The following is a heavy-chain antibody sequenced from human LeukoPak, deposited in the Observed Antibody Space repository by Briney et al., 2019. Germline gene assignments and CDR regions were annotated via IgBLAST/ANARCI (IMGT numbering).Heavy chain of an antibody. CDR2: IFGSGGSP. J-gene: IGHJ4*02. D-gene: IGHD5-18*01. CDR1: GFTFGSHA. V-gene: IGHV3-23*01. Sequence: GGSLRLSCEASGFTFGSHAMYWVRQVPGKGLEWVAGIFGSGGSPHYADSVKGRFTISRDNSRNTVYLQINSLRADDTAVYYCGKTTVGYSSGQKPAWPVDYWGQGTRVTVSS. CDR3: GKTTVGYSSGQKPAWPVDY.